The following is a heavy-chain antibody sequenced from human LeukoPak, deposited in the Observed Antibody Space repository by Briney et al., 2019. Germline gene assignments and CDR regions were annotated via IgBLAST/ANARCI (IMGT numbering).Heavy chain of an antibody. D-gene: IGHD3-10*01. CDR2: IYNAVT. V-gene: IGHV3-53*01. J-gene: IGHJ4*02. CDR3: ARLRGNTMVEY. CDR1: GFAVSNNY. Sequence: GGSLRLSCTASGFAVSNNYMSWVRQAPGKGLEWVSLIYNAVTYADSVKGRFTISRDDSKNALNLQMNSLRADDTAVYYCARLRGNTMVEYWGQGTLVTVSS.